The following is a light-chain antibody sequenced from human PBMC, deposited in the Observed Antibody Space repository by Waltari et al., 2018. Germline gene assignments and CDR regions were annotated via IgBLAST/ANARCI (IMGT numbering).Light chain of an antibody. CDR2: AAS. CDR1: QSISSY. Sequence: DIQMTQSPYSLSASVGDRVTITCRASQSISSYLNWYQQKPGKAPKLLIYAASSLQSGVPARFSCSGSGTDFTLTISSLQPEDFATYYCQQSYSTLRYTFGQGTKLEIK. V-gene: IGKV1-39*01. J-gene: IGKJ2*01. CDR3: QQSYSTLRYT.